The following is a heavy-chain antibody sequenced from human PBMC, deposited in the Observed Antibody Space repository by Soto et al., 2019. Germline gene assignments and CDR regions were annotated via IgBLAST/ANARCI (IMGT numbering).Heavy chain of an antibody. J-gene: IGHJ3*02. D-gene: IGHD1-26*01. CDR1: GFTFSSYG. V-gene: IGHV3-33*01. CDR2: IWYDGSNK. CDR3: AREKVGATFAFDI. Sequence: GESLKISCAASGFTFSSYGMHWVRQAPGKGLEWVAVIWYDGSNKYYADSVKGRFTISRDNSKNTLYLQMNSLRAEDTAVYYCAREKVGATFAFDIWGQGTMVTVSS.